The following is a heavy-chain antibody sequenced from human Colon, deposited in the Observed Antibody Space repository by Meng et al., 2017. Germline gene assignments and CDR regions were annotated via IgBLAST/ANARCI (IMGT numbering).Heavy chain of an antibody. J-gene: IGHJ4*02. V-gene: IGHV4-30-4*01. CDR2: IHSSGNT. Sequence: QLQKSAPGVVKHSPTLSLTCTISGGSINSADYYWNWIRQSPGKGLEWLGYIHSSGNTYYTPSLKSRLTMSLDTSKNQFSLRLTSVTAADTAVYYCARNPVIPDARTFDFWGQGALVAVSS. D-gene: IGHD2-2*01. CDR1: GGSINSADYY. CDR3: ARNPVIPDARTFDF.